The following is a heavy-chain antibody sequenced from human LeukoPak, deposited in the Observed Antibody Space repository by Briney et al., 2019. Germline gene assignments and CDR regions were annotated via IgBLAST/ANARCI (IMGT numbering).Heavy chain of an antibody. CDR3: ARGGEYYDILTGYSTRLPFDY. Sequence: PGGSLRLSCAASGFTFSSYGIHWVRQAPGKGLEWVAFIRYDGTNKYYADSVKGRFTISRDNSKNTLYLQMNSLRSEDMAVYYCARGGEYYDILTGYSTRLPFDYWGQGTLVTVSS. V-gene: IGHV3-30*02. CDR2: IRYDGTNK. J-gene: IGHJ4*02. CDR1: GFTFSSYG. D-gene: IGHD3-9*01.